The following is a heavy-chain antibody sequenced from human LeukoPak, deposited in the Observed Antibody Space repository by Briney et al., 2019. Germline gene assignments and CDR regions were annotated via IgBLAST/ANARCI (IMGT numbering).Heavy chain of an antibody. CDR3: VRDRARERYYYDSSGYYGYFDY. CDR2: ISAYNGNT. V-gene: IGHV1-18*01. J-gene: IGHJ4*02. Sequence: ASVKVSCKASGYTFTSYVISWVRQAPGQGPEWMGWISAYNGNTNYAQKLQGRVTMTTDTSTSTAYMELRSLRSDDTAVYYCVRDRARERYYYDSSGYYGYFDYWGQGTLVTVSS. CDR1: GYTFTSYV. D-gene: IGHD3-22*01.